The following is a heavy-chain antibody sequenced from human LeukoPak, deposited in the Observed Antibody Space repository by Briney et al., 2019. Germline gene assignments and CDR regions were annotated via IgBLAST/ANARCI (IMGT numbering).Heavy chain of an antibody. CDR1: GYSISRGYY. Sequence: QVQLQESGPGLVKPSETLSLTCTVSGYSISRGYYWGWIRQPPGKGLEWIGTIYHSGSTSYNPSLKSRVTISVDTSKNQFSLNLTSVTAAGTALYYCARDYYFDSWGQGTLVTVSS. CDR3: ARDYYFDS. J-gene: IGHJ4*02. V-gene: IGHV4-38-2*02. CDR2: IYHSGST.